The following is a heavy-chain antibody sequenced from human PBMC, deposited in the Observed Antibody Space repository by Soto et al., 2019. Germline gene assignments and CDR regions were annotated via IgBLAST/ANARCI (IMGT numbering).Heavy chain of an antibody. CDR2: IDLSGAST. J-gene: IGHJ3*02. D-gene: IGHD1-26*01. V-gene: IGHV3-23*01. CDR3: ARDKRSHTSAFDI. Sequence: GGSLRLSCAASGLTFSSYAMTWVRQAPGKGLEWVSAIDLSGASTYYADSVKGRFTISRDNSKNTLYLQMNSLRAEDTAVYYCARDKRSHTSAFDIWGQGTMVTVSS. CDR1: GLTFSSYA.